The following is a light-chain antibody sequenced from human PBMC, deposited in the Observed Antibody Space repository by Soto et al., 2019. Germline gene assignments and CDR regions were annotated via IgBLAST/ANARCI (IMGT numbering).Light chain of an antibody. V-gene: IGKV3-20*01. J-gene: IGKJ3*01. Sequence: EIVLTQSPGTLSLSPGERATLSCRASQSVGSNYLAWYQQKVGQAPRLLIYGASSRATGIPDRFSGSGSGTDFTLTISRLEPEDFAVYYCQHYARSPRGFTFGPGTKVDI. CDR1: QSVGSNY. CDR3: QHYARSPRGFT. CDR2: GAS.